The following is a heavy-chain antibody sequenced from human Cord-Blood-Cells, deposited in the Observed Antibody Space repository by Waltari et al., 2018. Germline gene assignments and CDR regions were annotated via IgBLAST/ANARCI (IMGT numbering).Heavy chain of an antibody. CDR2: IKQDGSEK. Sequence: EVQLVESGGGLVQPGGSLSRSCAASGFTFSSYWMSWVRQAPGKGLEWVANIKQDGSEKYYVDSVKGRFTISRDNAKNSLYLQMNSLRAEDTAVYYCARVSTGEYFAFDIWGQGTMVTVSS. CDR1: GFTFSSYW. V-gene: IGHV3-7*01. D-gene: IGHD7-27*01. CDR3: ARVSTGEYFAFDI. J-gene: IGHJ3*02.